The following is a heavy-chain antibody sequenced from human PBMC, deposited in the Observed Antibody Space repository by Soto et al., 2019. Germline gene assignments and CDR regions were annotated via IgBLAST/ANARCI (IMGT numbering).Heavy chain of an antibody. J-gene: IGHJ4*02. Sequence: PGGSLRLSCAASGFTFSTYAMHWVRQAPGKGLEWVTFISFDESIKYYADSVKGRFSISRDVSKNTLYLHMSSLRAEDTAVYYCAKPARNVASDYWGQGTLVTVSS. CDR2: ISFDESIK. V-gene: IGHV3-30-3*02. CDR3: AKPARNVASDY. CDR1: GFTFSTYA. D-gene: IGHD4-4*01.